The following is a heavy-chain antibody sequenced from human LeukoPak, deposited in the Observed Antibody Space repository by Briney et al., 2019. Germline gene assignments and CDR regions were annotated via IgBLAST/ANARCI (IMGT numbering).Heavy chain of an antibody. D-gene: IGHD5-18*01. CDR2: INPNSGGT. J-gene: IGHJ6*03. Sequence: ASVKVSCKASGYTFTGYYMHWVRQAPGQGLEWMGWINPNSGGTNYAQKFQGRVTMTRDTSISTAYMELSRLRSDDTAVYYCARSRGYSYGNYYYYYYMDVWGKGTTVTVSS. CDR3: ARSRGYSYGNYYYYYYMDV. CDR1: GYTFTGYY. V-gene: IGHV1-2*02.